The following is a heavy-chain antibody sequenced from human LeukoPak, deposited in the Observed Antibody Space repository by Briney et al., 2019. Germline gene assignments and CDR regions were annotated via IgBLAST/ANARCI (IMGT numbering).Heavy chain of an antibody. CDR3: ARDYYDILTGYHKFDY. CDR2: IIPIFGTA. V-gene: IGHV1-69*13. Sequence: GASVKVSCKASGYTFTSYAMHWVRQAPGQGLEWMGGIIPIFGTANYAQKFQGRVTITADESTSTAYMELSSLRSEDTAVYYCARDYYDILTGYHKFDYWGQGTLVTVSS. J-gene: IGHJ4*02. CDR1: GYTFTSYA. D-gene: IGHD3-9*01.